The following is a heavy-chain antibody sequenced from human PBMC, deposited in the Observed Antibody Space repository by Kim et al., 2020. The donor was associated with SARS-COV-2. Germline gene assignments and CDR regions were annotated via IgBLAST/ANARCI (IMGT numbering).Heavy chain of an antibody. J-gene: IGHJ3*02. CDR2: INPSGGST. D-gene: IGHD3-22*01. CDR3: ARDLAYDSSGWGAFDI. V-gene: IGHV1-46*01. Sequence: ASVKVSCKASGYTFTSYYMHWVRQAPGQGLEWMGIINPSGGSTSYAQKFQGRVTMTRDTSTSTVYMELSSLRSEDTAVYYCARDLAYDSSGWGAFDIWGQGTMVTVSS. CDR1: GYTFTSYY.